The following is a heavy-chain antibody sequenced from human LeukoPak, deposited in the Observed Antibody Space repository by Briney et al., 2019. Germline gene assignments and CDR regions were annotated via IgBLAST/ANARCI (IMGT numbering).Heavy chain of an antibody. J-gene: IGHJ4*02. CDR1: GGTFSSYA. Sequence: AASVKVSCKASGGTFSSYAISWVRQAPGQGLEWMGGIIPIFGTANYAQKFQGRVTITTDESTSTACMELSSLRSEDTAVYYCARAMSIAAAGDFDYWGQGTLVTVSS. CDR2: IIPIFGTA. D-gene: IGHD6-13*01. V-gene: IGHV1-69*05. CDR3: ARAMSIAAAGDFDY.